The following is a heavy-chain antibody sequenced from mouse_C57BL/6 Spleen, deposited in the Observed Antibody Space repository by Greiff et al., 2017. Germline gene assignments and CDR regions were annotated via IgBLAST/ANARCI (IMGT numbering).Heavy chain of an antibody. J-gene: IGHJ3*01. CDR3: ARKGEPTWFAY. CDR2: IDPSDSET. V-gene: IGHV1-52*01. CDR1: GYTFTSYW. Sequence: VQLQQPGAELVRPGSSVKLSCKASGYTFTSYWMHWVKQRPIQGLEWIGNIDPSDSETHYNQKFKDKATLTVDKSSSTAYMQLSSLTSEDSAVYYCARKGEPTWFAYWGQGTLVTVSA.